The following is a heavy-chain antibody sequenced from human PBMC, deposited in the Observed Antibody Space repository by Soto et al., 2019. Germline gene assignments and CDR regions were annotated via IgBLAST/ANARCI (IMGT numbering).Heavy chain of an antibody. CDR1: GFTFSTFG. J-gene: IGHJ6*02. V-gene: IGHV3-30*18. CDR2: ISYDGSNQ. D-gene: IGHD6-19*01. Sequence: PGESLTLSCAVSGFTFSTFGMRWVRQPPGQEPEWVEVISYDGSNQNYADSVKGRFTITRDNSKNTLYLQMNSLRVDDTALYYCAKERRQLLIYYYYGMDVWGQGTTVTVSS. CDR3: AKERRQLLIYYYYGMDV.